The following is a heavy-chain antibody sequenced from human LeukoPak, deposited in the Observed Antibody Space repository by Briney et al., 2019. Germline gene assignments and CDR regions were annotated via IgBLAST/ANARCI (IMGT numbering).Heavy chain of an antibody. V-gene: IGHV1-18*01. J-gene: IGHJ4*02. Sequence: ASVKVSCKASGYTFTSYGISWVRQAPGQGLEWMGWISAYNGNTNYAQKFQVRVTMTTDTSTSTAYMELRSLRSDDTAVYYCARVDSGGNSDLDYFDYWGQGTLVTVSS. CDR3: ARVDSGGNSDLDYFDY. CDR2: ISAYNGNT. D-gene: IGHD4-23*01. CDR1: GYTFTSYG.